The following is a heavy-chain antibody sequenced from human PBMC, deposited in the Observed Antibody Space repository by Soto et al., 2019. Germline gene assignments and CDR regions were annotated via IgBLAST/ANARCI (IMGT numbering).Heavy chain of an antibody. D-gene: IGHD3-10*01. CDR3: ARDGYDGSGSPYPAY. Sequence: SETLSLTCSVSGGSMSEYFWSWIRQSPGKGLEWIGYVYYLGSTDYNPSLKSRVTISVDTSKRQFSLRLTSVTAADTAVYYCARDGYDGSGSPYPAYWGPGTQVTVSS. CDR2: VYYLGST. V-gene: IGHV4-59*01. CDR1: GGSMSEYF. J-gene: IGHJ4*02.